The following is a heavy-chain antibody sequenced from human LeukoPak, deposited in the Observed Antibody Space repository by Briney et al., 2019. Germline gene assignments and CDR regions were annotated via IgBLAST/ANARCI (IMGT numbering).Heavy chain of an antibody. J-gene: IGHJ5*02. V-gene: IGHV4-4*07. CDR3: ARSAVAGETSWFDP. CDR2: IYTSGST. Sequence: SETLSLTCTVSGGSISSYYWSWIRQPAGKGLEWIGRIYTSGSTNYNPSLKSRVTMSVDTSKNQFSLKLSSVTAADTAVYYCARSAVAGETSWFDPWGQGTLVTVSS. D-gene: IGHD6-19*01. CDR1: GGSISSYY.